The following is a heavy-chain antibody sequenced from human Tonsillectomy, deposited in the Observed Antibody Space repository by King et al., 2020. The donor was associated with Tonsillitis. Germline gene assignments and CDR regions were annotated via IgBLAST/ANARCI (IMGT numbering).Heavy chain of an antibody. CDR3: VRVGRSGGAFDY. V-gene: IGHV3-48*01. CDR2: ISSSSSTI. J-gene: IGHJ4*02. D-gene: IGHD6-19*01. CDR1: GFAFGTYS. Sequence: VQLVESGGGLVETGGSLRLSCAGSGFAFGTYSINWVRQAPGKGLEWLSYISSSSSTIYYADSVKGRFTISRDHAENSVYLQMNSLRAEDTAVYYCVRVGRSGGAFDYWGQGTLVTASS.